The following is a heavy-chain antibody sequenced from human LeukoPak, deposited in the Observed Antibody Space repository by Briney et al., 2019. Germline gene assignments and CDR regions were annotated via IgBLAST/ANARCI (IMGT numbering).Heavy chain of an antibody. Sequence: PGGSLRLSCAASGFTFNSYGMHWVRQAPGKGLEWVAFIRYDGSNKYYADSVKGRFTISRDNSKNTLYLQMNSLRAEDTAVYYCAKEYCSSTSCYITGDYWGQGTLVTVSS. D-gene: IGHD2-2*02. J-gene: IGHJ4*02. CDR1: GFTFNSYG. CDR3: AKEYCSSTSCYITGDY. CDR2: IRYDGSNK. V-gene: IGHV3-30*02.